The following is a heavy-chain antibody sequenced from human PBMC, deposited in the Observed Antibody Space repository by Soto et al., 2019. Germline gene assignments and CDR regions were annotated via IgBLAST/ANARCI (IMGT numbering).Heavy chain of an antibody. CDR3: ARGSESYYGSGSYRYYYYYMDV. V-gene: IGHV4-34*01. CDR1: GGSFSGYY. Sequence: SETLSLTCAVYGGSFSGYYWSWIRQPPGKGLEWTGEINHSGSTNYNPSLKSRVTISVDTSKNQFSLKLSSVTAADTAVYYCARGSESYYGSGSYRYYYYYMDVWGKGTTVTVSS. D-gene: IGHD3-10*01. J-gene: IGHJ6*03. CDR2: INHSGST.